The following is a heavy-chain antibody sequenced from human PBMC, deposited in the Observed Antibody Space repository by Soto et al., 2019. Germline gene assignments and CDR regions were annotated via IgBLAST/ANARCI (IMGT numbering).Heavy chain of an antibody. CDR1: GFTFRNAL. CDR2: IKSKSDGATT. D-gene: IGHD3-3*01. CDR3: TTGLTIFRVVIDP. Sequence: GFLRSCCAASGFTFRNALMALVRPAPGKGLEWVGRIKSKSDGATTDYAAPVRGRFIISRDDSKNTLYLQMNSLKAEDAALYYCTTGLTIFRVVIDPWGQGTLVTGSS. J-gene: IGHJ5*02. V-gene: IGHV3-15*01.